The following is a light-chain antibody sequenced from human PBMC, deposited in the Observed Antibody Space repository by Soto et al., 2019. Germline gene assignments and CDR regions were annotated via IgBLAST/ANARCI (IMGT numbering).Light chain of an antibody. CDR1: QSVSSN. J-gene: IGKJ1*01. CDR3: QQYNYWHPEWT. V-gene: IGKV3-15*01. Sequence: EIVMTQSPAALSVSRGERATLSCRASQSVSSNLAWYQQKPGQAPRLLIYGASTRATGIPARLSGSASGTEFTLTISSRQSEDFAVYYCQQYNYWHPEWTVGQGTTV. CDR2: GAS.